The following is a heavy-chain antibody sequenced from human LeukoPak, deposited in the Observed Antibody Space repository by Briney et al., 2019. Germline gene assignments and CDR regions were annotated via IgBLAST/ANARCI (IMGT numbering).Heavy chain of an antibody. V-gene: IGHV3-23*01. J-gene: IGHJ4*02. CDR3: ARNDFGSGWLGDY. CDR2: IGGGGGGT. Sequence: GGSLRLSCAASGFTFSTYAMSWVRQAPGKGLEWVSTIGGGGGGTYYADSVKGRFTISRDTSKNTLFLQMNSLRAEDTVVYYCARNDFGSGWLGDYWGQGTLVTVFS. D-gene: IGHD6-19*01. CDR1: GFTFSTYA.